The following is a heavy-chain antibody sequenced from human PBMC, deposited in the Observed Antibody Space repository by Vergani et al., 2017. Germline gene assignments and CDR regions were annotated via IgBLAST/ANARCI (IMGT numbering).Heavy chain of an antibody. CDR2: ISGSGGST. D-gene: IGHD3-10*02. CDR1: GFTFSSYA. V-gene: IGHV3-23*01. Sequence: EVQLLESGGGLVQPGGSLRLSCAASGFTFSSYAMSWVRQAPGKGLEWVSAISGSGGSTNYADSVKGRFTISRDNSKNTLYLQMNSLRAEDTAVYYCAKDVFGEPYFDYWGQGTLVTVSS. CDR3: AKDVFGEPYFDY. J-gene: IGHJ4*02.